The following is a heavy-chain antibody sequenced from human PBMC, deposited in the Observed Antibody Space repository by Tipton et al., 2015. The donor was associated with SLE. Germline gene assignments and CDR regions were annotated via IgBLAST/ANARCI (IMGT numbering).Heavy chain of an antibody. J-gene: IGHJ3*02. V-gene: IGHV4-59*12. CDR3: ARVGADDI. D-gene: IGHD3-3*01. CDR2: IYYSGST. Sequence: TLSLTCTVSGGSISSYYWSWIRQPPGKGLEWIGSIYYSGSTYYNPSLKSRVTISVDTSKNQFSLKLSSVTAADTAVYYYARVGADDIWGQGTMVTVSS. CDR1: GGSISSYY.